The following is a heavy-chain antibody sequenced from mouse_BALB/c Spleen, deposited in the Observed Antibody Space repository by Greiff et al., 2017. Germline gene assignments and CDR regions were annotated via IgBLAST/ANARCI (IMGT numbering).Heavy chain of an antibody. D-gene: IGHD1-2*01. J-gene: IGHJ3*01. V-gene: IGHV2-5-1*01. CDR3: AKTITTATSFAY. CDR2: IWRGGST. CDR1: GFSLTSYG. Sequence: QVQLQQSGPSLVQPSQSLSITCTVSGFSLTSYGVHWVRQSPGKGLEWLGVIWRGGSTDDNAAFMSRLSITKDNSKSQVFFKMNSLQADDTAIYYCAKTITTATSFAYWGQGTLVTVSA.